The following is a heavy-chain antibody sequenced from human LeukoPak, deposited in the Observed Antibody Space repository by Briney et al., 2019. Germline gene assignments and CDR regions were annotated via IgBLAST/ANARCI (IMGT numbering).Heavy chain of an antibody. CDR1: GGSFSGYY. CDR2: INHSGST. Sequence: SETLSLTCAVYGGSFSGYYWSWIRQPPGKGLEWIGKINHSGSTNYNPSLKSRVTISVDTSKNQFSLKLSSVTAADTAVYYCARGLIVPAAARYWYFDLWGRGTLVTVSS. D-gene: IGHD2-2*01. J-gene: IGHJ2*01. CDR3: ARGLIVPAAARYWYFDL. V-gene: IGHV4-34*01.